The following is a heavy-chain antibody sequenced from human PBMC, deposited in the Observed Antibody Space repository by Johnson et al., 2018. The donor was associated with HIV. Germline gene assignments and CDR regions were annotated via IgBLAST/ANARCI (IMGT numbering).Heavy chain of an antibody. CDR2: LDWNSGNI. J-gene: IGHJ3*01. CDR3: ANPTGSDAFDL. CDR1: GFTFSTYA. Sequence: QMQLVESGGGLIQPGGSLRLSCAASGFTFSTYAMHWVRQAPGKGLAWVSGLDWNSGNIGNTDSVKGRFTISRDNSKNTLYLQMNSLRAEDTAVYYCANPTGSDAFDLWGQGTVVTVSS. D-gene: IGHD1-1*01. V-gene: IGHV3-NL1*01.